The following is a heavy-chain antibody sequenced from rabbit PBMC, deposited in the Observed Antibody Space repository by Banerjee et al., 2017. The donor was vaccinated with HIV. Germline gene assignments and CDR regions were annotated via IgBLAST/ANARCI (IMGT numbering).Heavy chain of an antibody. CDR2: IYAGSSGSN. V-gene: IGHV1S40*01. CDR3: ARDLTGYAGYGYAFL. J-gene: IGHJ4*01. D-gene: IGHD6-1*01. CDR1: GFSFSSSYW. Sequence: QSLEESGGDLVKPGASLTLTCTASGFSFSSSYWICWVRQAPGKGLEWIACIYAGSSGSNYYASWAKGRFTISKTSSTTVTLQMTSLTAADTATYFCARDLTGYAGYGYAFLRGPGTLVTVS.